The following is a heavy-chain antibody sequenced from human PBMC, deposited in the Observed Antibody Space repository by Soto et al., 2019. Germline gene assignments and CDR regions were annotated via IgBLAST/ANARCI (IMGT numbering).Heavy chain of an antibody. CDR1: GGSISSGDYY. CDR2: IYYSGST. Sequence: SETLSLTCTVSGGSISSGDYYWSWIRQPPGKGQEWIGYIYYSGSTYYNPSLKSRVTISVDTSKNQFSLKLSSVTAADTAVYYCASVDSGYDYYYGMDVWGQGTTVTVSS. V-gene: IGHV4-30-4*01. D-gene: IGHD5-12*01. J-gene: IGHJ6*02. CDR3: ASVDSGYDYYYGMDV.